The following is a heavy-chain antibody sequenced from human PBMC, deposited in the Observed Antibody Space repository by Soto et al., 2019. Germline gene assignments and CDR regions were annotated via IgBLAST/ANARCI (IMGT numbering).Heavy chain of an antibody. V-gene: IGHV3-21*01. Sequence: PGGSLRLSCAASGFTFSTYSMNWVRQAPGKGLEWVSSISSSSSYIYYADSVKGRFTISRDNAKNSLYLQMNSLRAEDTAVYYCARYDSSGYYWPYYSYGMDVWGQGTTVTVSS. D-gene: IGHD3-22*01. J-gene: IGHJ6*02. CDR3: ARYDSSGYYWPYYSYGMDV. CDR1: GFTFSTYS. CDR2: ISSSSSYI.